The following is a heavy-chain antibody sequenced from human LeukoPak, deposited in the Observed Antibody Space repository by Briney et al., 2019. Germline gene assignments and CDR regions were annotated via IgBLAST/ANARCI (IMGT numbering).Heavy chain of an antibody. CDR3: AKDFSLGGNSAFDY. Sequence: GGSLRLSCVVSGSTFSRYFLSWVRQAPGKGLEWVSSINEYSDHTYYTDSVKGRFTIFRDNSKNTLYLQMSSLRAEDTAVYYCAKDFSLGGNSAFDYWGQGTLVTVSS. J-gene: IGHJ4*02. D-gene: IGHD4-23*01. CDR1: GSTFSRYF. V-gene: IGHV3-23*01. CDR2: INEYSDHT.